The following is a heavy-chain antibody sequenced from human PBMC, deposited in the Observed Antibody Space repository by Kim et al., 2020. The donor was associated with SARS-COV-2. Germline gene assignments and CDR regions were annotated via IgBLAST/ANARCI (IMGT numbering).Heavy chain of an antibody. D-gene: IGHD5-18*01. Sequence: GGSLRLSCAASGFTVSSNYMSWVRQAPGKGLEWVSVIYSGGSTYYADSVKGRFTISRDNSKNTLYLQMNSLRAEDTAVYYCAREVDGYSYGHGGYFDYWGQGTLVTVSS. CDR1: GFTVSSNY. J-gene: IGHJ4*02. V-gene: IGHV3-53*01. CDR2: IYSGGST. CDR3: AREVDGYSYGHGGYFDY.